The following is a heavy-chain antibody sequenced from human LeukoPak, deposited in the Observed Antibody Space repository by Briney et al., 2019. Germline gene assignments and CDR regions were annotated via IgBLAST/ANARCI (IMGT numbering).Heavy chain of an antibody. Sequence: PGGSLRLSCAASGFTFSNAWMNWVRQAPGKGLEWVSSISSSSSYIYYADSVKGRFTISRDNAKNSLYLQMNSLRAEDTAVYYCARDYADDSSGLDQWGQGTLVTVSS. CDR2: ISSSSSYI. CDR3: ARDYADDSSGLDQ. V-gene: IGHV3-21*01. J-gene: IGHJ4*02. D-gene: IGHD3-22*01. CDR1: GFTFSNAW.